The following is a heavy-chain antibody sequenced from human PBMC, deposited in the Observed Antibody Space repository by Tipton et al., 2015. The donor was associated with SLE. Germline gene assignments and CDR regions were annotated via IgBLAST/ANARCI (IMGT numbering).Heavy chain of an antibody. CDR3: ATALAAAGTYAFDI. Sequence: TLSLTCTVSGGSISSGSYYWSWIRQPAGKGLVWIGHIYTSGSTNYNPSLKSRVTISVDTSKNKFSLKLSSVTAADTAVYYCATALAAAGTYAFDIWGQGTMVTVSS. D-gene: IGHD6-13*01. CDR2: IYTSGST. CDR1: GGSISSGSYY. V-gene: IGHV4-61*09. J-gene: IGHJ3*02.